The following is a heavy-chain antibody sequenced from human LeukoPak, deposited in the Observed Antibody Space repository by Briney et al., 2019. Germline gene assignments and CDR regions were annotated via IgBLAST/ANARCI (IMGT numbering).Heavy chain of an antibody. CDR2: INPDSGGT. D-gene: IGHD3-22*01. CDR1: GYTFTGYY. Sequence: ASVKVSCKASGYTFTGYYMYWVRQAPGQGLEWMGWINPDSGGTSYPQKFQGRVTMTGDTSISTAYMELSRLRSDDTAVYYCAREYYYNGSGYYYGGLGVDYWGQGTLVTVS. V-gene: IGHV1-2*02. CDR3: AREYYYNGSGYYYGGLGVDY. J-gene: IGHJ4*02.